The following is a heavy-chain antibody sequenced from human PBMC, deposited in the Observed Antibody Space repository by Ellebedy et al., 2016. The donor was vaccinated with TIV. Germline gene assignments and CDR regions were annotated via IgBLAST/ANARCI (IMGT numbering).Heavy chain of an antibody. CDR3: ARLDWSYVDQRHFYFDY. J-gene: IGHJ4*02. D-gene: IGHD1-7*01. V-gene: IGHV3-11*01. CDR1: GFPFSDYY. CDR2: ITSGGTI. Sequence: GESLKISCVVSGFPFSDYYMSWIRQAPGKGLEWVSFITSGGTIYYADSVKGRFTISRDNAKNSLYLHVNNLRAEDTAVYYCARLDWSYVDQRHFYFDYWGQGTQVTVSA.